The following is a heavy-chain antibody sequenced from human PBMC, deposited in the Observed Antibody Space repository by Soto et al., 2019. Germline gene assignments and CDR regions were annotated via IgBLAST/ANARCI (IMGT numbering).Heavy chain of an antibody. V-gene: IGHV4-4*07. CDR3: AREWSYRGNDF. J-gene: IGHJ4*02. Sequence: PSETLSLTCTVSGGSISGHYWSWIRQSAGEGLEWIGRIYPSGSTDYNPSLNSRVTMSLDMSKNQFSLDLTSVTAADTAVYFCAREWSYRGNDFWGRGTLVTVSS. CDR2: IYPSGST. D-gene: IGHD5-12*01. CDR1: GGSISGHY.